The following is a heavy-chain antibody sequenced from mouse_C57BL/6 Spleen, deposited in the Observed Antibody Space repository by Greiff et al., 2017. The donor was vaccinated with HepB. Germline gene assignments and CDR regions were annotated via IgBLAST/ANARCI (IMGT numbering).Heavy chain of an antibody. Sequence: EVMLVESGGGLVKPGGSLKLSCAASGFTFSSYAMSWVRQTPEKRLEWVATISDGGSYTYYPDNVKGRFTISRDNAKNNLYLQMSHLKSEDTAMYYCAREDYDYLAWFAYWGQGTLVTVSA. D-gene: IGHD2-4*01. J-gene: IGHJ3*01. CDR2: ISDGGSYT. CDR3: AREDYDYLAWFAY. CDR1: GFTFSSYA. V-gene: IGHV5-4*01.